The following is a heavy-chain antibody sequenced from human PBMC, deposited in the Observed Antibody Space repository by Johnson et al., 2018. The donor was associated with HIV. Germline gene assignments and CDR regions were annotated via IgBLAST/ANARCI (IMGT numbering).Heavy chain of an antibody. CDR2: ISSNGGST. D-gene: IGHD3-10*01. Sequence: VQLVESGGGLVQPGGSLRLSCSVSGFIFSSYAMHWVRQAPGKGLDYISTISSNGGSTYYANSVKGRFTISRDNSKNTLYLQMNSLRAEDTAVYYCAKDLSSQLLWFIRDGFDIWGQGTMVTVSS. V-gene: IGHV3-64*04. CDR1: GFIFSSYA. J-gene: IGHJ3*02. CDR3: AKDLSSQLLWFIRDGFDI.